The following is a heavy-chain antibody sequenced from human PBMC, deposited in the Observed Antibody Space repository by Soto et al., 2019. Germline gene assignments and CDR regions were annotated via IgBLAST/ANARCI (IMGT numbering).Heavy chain of an antibody. Sequence: PGGSLRLSCVASGIDSSNYAMSWVRQAPGKGLEWVSIISASGRSTYHADSVRGRFTISRDNSKNTLYLHMTNLRADDTAVYYCAKDGNWLDVYFDVWGQGTPVTVSS. J-gene: IGHJ4*02. CDR1: GIDSSNYA. D-gene: IGHD6-19*01. CDR3: AKDGNWLDVYFDV. V-gene: IGHV3-23*01. CDR2: ISASGRST.